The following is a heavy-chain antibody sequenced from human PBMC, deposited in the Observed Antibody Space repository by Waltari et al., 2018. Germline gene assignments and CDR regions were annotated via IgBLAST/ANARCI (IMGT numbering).Heavy chain of an antibody. V-gene: IGHV3-48*01. D-gene: IGHD5-18*01. CDR1: GFTFSSYS. J-gene: IGHJ4*02. CDR3: ARKIQSVVD. CDR2: ISSSSTI. Sequence: EVQLVESGGGLVQPGGSLRLSCAASGFTFSSYSMNWVRQAPGKGLEWVSYISSSSTIYYADSGKGRFTISRDNAKNSLYLQMNSLRAEDTAVYYCARKIQSVVDWGQGTLVTVSS.